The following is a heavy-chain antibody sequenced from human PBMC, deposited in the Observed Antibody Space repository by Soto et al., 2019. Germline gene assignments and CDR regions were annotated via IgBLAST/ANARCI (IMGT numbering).Heavy chain of an antibody. J-gene: IGHJ4*02. Sequence: EVQLVQSGGGLVQPGGSLRLSCVGSGFTFTDFYRNWVRQAPGKGLEWVANIRPDGTETNYVESVRGRFTTPRDNANNSLFLQMNSQRADDTALYYLAGWGGYDYNYWGQGILVTVSS. CDR1: GFTFTDFY. CDR3: AGWGGYDYNY. CDR2: IRPDGTET. V-gene: IGHV3-7*03. D-gene: IGHD4-4*01.